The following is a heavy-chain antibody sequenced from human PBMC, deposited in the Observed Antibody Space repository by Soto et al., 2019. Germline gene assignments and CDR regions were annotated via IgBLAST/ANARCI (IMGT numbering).Heavy chain of an antibody. CDR2: IYYSGST. CDR1: GGSISSSSYY. D-gene: IGHD2-8*01. V-gene: IGHV4-39*07. J-gene: IGHJ6*02. Sequence: SETLSLTCTVSGGSISSSSYYWGWIRQPPGKGLEWIGSIYYSGSTYYNPSLKSRVTISVDTSKNQFSLKLSSVTAADTAVYYCARAAGADCTNGVCLDGMDVWGQGTTVTVSS. CDR3: ARAAGADCTNGVCLDGMDV.